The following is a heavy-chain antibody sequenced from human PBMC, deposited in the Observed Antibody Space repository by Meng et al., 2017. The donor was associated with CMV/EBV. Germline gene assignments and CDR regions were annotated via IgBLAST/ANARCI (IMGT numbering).Heavy chain of an antibody. Sequence: GESLKISCAASGFTSSSYSMNWVRQAPGKGLEWVSYISSSSSTIYYADSVKGRFTISRDNAKNSLYLQMNSLRAEDTAVYYCAAYGDYNWFDPWGQGTLVTVSS. CDR3: AAYGDYNWFDP. V-gene: IGHV3-48*04. D-gene: IGHD4-17*01. CDR1: GFTSSSYS. J-gene: IGHJ5*02. CDR2: ISSSSSTI.